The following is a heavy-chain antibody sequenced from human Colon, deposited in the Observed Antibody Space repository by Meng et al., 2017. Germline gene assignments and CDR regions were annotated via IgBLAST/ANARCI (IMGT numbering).Heavy chain of an antibody. J-gene: IGHJ4*02. Sequence: GQLRGRRPGLWTPRGTRSRTWPVPGDSIGSSNWWSWVRQPPGRGLEWIGEIYHSGSTNYNPSLKNRVTMTVDKSKNEFSLTLSSGTAADTAFYYCARVIYASGNMAHLDYWGQGTLVTVSS. CDR2: IYHSGST. CDR1: GDSIGSSNW. D-gene: IGHD3-10*01. CDR3: ARVIYASGNMAHLDY. V-gene: IGHV4-4*03.